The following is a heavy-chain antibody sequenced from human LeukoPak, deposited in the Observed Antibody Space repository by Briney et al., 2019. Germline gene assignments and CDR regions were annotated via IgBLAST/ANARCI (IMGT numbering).Heavy chain of an antibody. CDR1: GFTFSSYG. V-gene: IGHV3-30*18. J-gene: IGHJ4*02. CDR2: ISYDGSNK. D-gene: IGHD2-15*01. CDR3: AKAPVTSCRGAFCYPFDY. Sequence: PGRSLRLSCAASGFTFSSYGMHWVRQAPGKRLEWVAVISYDGSNKYYADSVKGRFTISRDTSRSTLYLQMNSLRAEDAAVYYCAKAPVTSCRGAFCYPFDYWGQGTLVTVSS.